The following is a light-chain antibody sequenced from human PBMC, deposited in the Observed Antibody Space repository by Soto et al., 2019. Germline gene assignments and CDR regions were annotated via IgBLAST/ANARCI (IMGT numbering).Light chain of an antibody. CDR2: GNS. Sequence: QLVLTQPPSVSGAPGQRVTISCTGSSSNIGAGYDVHWYQHLPGTAPKLLIYGNSDRPSGVPDRFSGSKSGTSASLAITGLQAEDEADYHCQSYDSSLSGRVFGGGTKVTVL. V-gene: IGLV1-40*01. CDR1: SSNIGAGYD. CDR3: QSYDSSLSGRV. J-gene: IGLJ3*02.